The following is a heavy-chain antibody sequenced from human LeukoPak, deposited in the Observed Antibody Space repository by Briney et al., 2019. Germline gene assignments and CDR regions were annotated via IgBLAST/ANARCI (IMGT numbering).Heavy chain of an antibody. J-gene: IGHJ6*02. D-gene: IGHD5-18*01. V-gene: IGHV4-59*01. CDR3: ARDRRIQHYYYGMDV. CDR2: IYYSGST. CDR1: GGSISSYY. Sequence: PSETLSLTCTVSGGSISSYYWSWIRQPPGKGLEWIGYIYYSGSTNYNPSLKSRVTISVDTSKNQFSLELSSVTAADTAVYYCARDRRIQHYYYGMDVWGQGTTVTVSS.